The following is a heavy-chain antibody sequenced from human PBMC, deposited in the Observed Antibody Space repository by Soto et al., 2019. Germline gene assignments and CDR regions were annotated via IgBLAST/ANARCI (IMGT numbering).Heavy chain of an antibody. J-gene: IGHJ4*02. CDR2: IYYSGTT. V-gene: IGHV4-39*02. Sequence: SETLSLTCTVSGGSISSSNYYWGWIRQPPGKGLEWIGNIYYSGTTYYNPSLKSRVTISVDTSKNQFSLKLTSVTAADTAVYYCAREATIATRLDSWGQGTLVTVS. CDR3: AREATIATRLDS. CDR1: GGSISSSNYY. D-gene: IGHD6-6*01.